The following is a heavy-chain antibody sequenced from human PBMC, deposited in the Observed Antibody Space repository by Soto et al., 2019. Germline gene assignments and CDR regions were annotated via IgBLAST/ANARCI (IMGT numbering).Heavy chain of an antibody. D-gene: IGHD3-10*01. J-gene: IGHJ3*02. CDR1: GGSISSYY. V-gene: IGHV4-59*01. CDR3: AGRALWFGGVDAFDI. CDR2: IYYSGST. Sequence: QVQLQESGPGLVKPSETLSLTCTVSGGSISSYYWSWIRQPPGKGLGWIGYIYYSGSTNYNPALTRRVTISVDTSKSQSSVTLSSVTAVDPAVFYCAGRALWFGGVDAFDIWAHGPMDTVSS.